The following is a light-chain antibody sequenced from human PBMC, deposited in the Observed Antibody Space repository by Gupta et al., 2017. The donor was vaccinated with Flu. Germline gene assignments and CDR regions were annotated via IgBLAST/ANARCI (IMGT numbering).Light chain of an antibody. CDR3: QHRSNWPSI. CDR1: QSVSSY. J-gene: IGKJ2*01. V-gene: IGKV3-11*01. Sequence: EIVLTQSPATLSLSPGERATLSCRASQSVSSYLAWYQQKPGQAPRLLIYDASNRATGIPARFSGSGSGTXFTLTIXSREPEDFAVYYCQHRSNWPSIFGXGTKMEIK. CDR2: DAS.